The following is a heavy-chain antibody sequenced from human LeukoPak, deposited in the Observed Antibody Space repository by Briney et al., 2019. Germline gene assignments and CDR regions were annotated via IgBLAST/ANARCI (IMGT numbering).Heavy chain of an antibody. Sequence: GGSLRLSCVASGFSFTSYSMNWVRQAPGKGLEWLSYISSSGTTIHNADSLKGRFTISRDNAKNSLYLQMNSLRAEDTAVYYCAREGDYQERRGYFRPFDYWGQGTLVTVSS. V-gene: IGHV3-48*01. CDR1: GFSFTSYS. D-gene: IGHD3-22*01. CDR2: ISSSGTTI. CDR3: AREGDYQERRGYFRPFDY. J-gene: IGHJ4*02.